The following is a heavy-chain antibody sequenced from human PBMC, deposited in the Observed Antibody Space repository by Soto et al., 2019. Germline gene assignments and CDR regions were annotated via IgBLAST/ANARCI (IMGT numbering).Heavy chain of an antibody. J-gene: IGHJ4*02. CDR3: ARDGGNMWGYFDP. CDR2: INPTGDRI. V-gene: IGHV1-46*01. CDR1: VYTFMNHY. D-gene: IGHD7-27*01. Sequence: XSVNVSWKTSVYTFMNHYIHWMRQAPGQGLEWMGIINPTGDRINYAEKFEGRVTMATDTSTSTVSMELTSLRLEDTAVYYCARDGGNMWGYFDPWGQGSLVTVSS.